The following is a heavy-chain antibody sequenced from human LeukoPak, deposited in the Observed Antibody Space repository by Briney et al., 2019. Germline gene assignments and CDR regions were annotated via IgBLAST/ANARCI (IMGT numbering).Heavy chain of an antibody. Sequence: SVKVTCKASGGTFSSYAISWVRQAPGQGLEWMGRIIPILGIANYAQKFQGRVTITADKSTSTAYMELSSLRSEDTAVYYCARELQRRKNDAFDIWGQGTMVTVSS. V-gene: IGHV1-69*04. CDR2: IIPILGIA. CDR3: ARELQRRKNDAFDI. J-gene: IGHJ3*02. CDR1: GGTFSSYA. D-gene: IGHD4-11*01.